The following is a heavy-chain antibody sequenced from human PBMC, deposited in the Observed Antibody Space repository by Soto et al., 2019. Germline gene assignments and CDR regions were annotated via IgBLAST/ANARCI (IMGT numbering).Heavy chain of an antibody. Sequence: SVKVSFKASGFTFTSSAVQWVRQARGQRLEWIGWIVVGSGNTNYAQKFQERVTITRDMSTSTAYMELSSLRSEDTAVYYCAAGLYYDILTGRRANYYYGMDVWGQGTTVTVSS. CDR1: GFTFTSSA. J-gene: IGHJ6*02. V-gene: IGHV1-58*01. D-gene: IGHD3-9*01. CDR3: AAGLYYDILTGRRANYYYGMDV. CDR2: IVVGSGNT.